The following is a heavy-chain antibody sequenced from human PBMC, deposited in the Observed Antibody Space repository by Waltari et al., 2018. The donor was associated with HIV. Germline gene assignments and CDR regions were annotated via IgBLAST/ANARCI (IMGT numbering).Heavy chain of an antibody. D-gene: IGHD5-12*01. V-gene: IGHV3-74*01. J-gene: IGHJ4*02. CDR1: GFTSSVHW. CDR2: IDSAGSRI. CDR3: VRDGMVATFDH. Sequence: EVQLVESGGELVQPGGSMRLSCAASGFTSSVHWMHWVRQVPGKGLVWVARIDSAGSRISYADSVKGRFSISRDNAENTLYLQMNSLRVEDTAVYYCVRDGMVATFDHWGQGTLVTVSS.